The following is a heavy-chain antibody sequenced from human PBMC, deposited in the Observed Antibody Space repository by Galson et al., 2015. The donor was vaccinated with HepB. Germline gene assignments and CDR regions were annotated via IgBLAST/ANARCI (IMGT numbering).Heavy chain of an antibody. V-gene: IGHV1-8*01. CDR1: GYTFTTYD. CDR2: MNPNSGNT. D-gene: IGHD5-24*01. CDR3: ARSRGWLQPFDY. Sequence: SVKVSCKASGYTFTTYDINWVRQATGEGLEWMGWMNPNSGNTGYAQKFQGRVTMTRNTSISTAYMELSSLRSEDTAVYYCARSRGWLQPFDYWGQGTLVPVSS. J-gene: IGHJ4*02.